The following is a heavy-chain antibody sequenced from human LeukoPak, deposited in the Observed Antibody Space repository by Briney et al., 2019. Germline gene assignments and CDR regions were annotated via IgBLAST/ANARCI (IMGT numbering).Heavy chain of an antibody. CDR1: GGSISSYY. J-gene: IGHJ4*02. CDR2: IYYSGST. CDR3: ARGRYTYEFDY. D-gene: IGHD5-18*01. Sequence: PSETLSHTCTVSGGSISSYYWSWLRQPPGKGLEWIGYIYYSGSTNYNPSLKSRGTISVDTSKNQFSLKLSSVNAADTAVYYCARGRYTYEFDYWGQGTLVTVSS. V-gene: IGHV4-59*08.